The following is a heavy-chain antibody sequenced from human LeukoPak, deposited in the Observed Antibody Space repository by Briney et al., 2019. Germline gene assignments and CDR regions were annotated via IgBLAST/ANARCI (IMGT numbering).Heavy chain of an antibody. J-gene: IGHJ4*02. D-gene: IGHD5-18*01. CDR3: ATLYVTTASPALRY. V-gene: IGHV1-69*13. Sequence: ASVKVSCKASGGTFSSYAISWVRQAPGQGLEWMGGIIPIFGTANYAQKFQGRVTITADESTSTAYMELSSLRSEDTAVYYCATLYVTTASPALRYWGQGTLVTVSS. CDR1: GGTFSSYA. CDR2: IIPIFGTA.